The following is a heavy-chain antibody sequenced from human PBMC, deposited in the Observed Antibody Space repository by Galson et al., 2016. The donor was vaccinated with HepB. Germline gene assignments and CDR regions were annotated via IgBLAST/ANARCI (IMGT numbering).Heavy chain of an antibody. V-gene: IGHV3-11*01. Sequence: SLRLSCAASGFTFSDYYLAWIRQAPGKGLKWVSYISNRGVTKYYADSVKGRFTISRDDAQNSLFLQMNSLRAEDTAVYYCARVLAVRPFDTWGQGALVTVSS. CDR1: GFTFSDYY. CDR3: ARVLAVRPFDT. CDR2: ISNRGVTK. D-gene: IGHD6-6*01. J-gene: IGHJ4*02.